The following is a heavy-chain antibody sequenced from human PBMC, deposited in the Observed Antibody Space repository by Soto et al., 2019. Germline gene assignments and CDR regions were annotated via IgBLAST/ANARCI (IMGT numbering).Heavy chain of an antibody. J-gene: IGHJ4*02. V-gene: IGHV4-34*01. CDR2: INHRGST. D-gene: IGHD2-15*01. CDR1: GGSFSGYY. CDR3: ARGDNTGYVY. Sequence: SETLSLTCAVYGGSFSGYYWSWIRQPPGKGLEWIGEINHRGSTHYSPSLKSRVTISVDTSKNQFSLKLSSVTAADTAVYYCARGDNTGYVYWGQGTLVTVSS.